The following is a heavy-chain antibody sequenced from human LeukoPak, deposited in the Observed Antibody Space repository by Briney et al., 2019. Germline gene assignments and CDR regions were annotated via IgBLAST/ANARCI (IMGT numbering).Heavy chain of an antibody. D-gene: IGHD3-22*01. V-gene: IGHV1-69*04. CDR3: ARAGSYYDSSGFTLDY. J-gene: IGHJ4*02. Sequence: SLKLSCKASGGTFSSYAISWVRQAPGQGLEWMGRIIPILGIANYAQKFQGRVTITADKSTSTAYMELSSLRSEDTAVYYCARAGSYYDSSGFTLDYWGQGTLVTVSS. CDR2: IIPILGIA. CDR1: GGTFSSYA.